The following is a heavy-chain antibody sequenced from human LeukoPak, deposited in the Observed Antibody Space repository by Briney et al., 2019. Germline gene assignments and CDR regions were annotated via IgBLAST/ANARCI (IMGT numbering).Heavy chain of an antibody. CDR3: ARDAMTYCGGDCRYSVNMDV. CDR1: GFTFSDYY. V-gene: IGHV3-11*04. D-gene: IGHD2-21*01. CDR2: ISSSGSTI. J-gene: IGHJ6*03. Sequence: PGGSLRLSCAASGFTFSDYYMSWIRQAPGKGLEWVSYISSSGSTIYYADSVKGRFTISRDSAKNSLYLQMNSLRAEDTAVYYCARDAMTYCGGDCRYSVNMDVWGKGTTVTVSS.